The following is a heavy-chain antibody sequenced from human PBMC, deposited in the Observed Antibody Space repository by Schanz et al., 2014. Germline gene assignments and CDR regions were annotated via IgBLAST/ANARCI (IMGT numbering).Heavy chain of an antibody. CDR3: ARQRSYFYAMDV. J-gene: IGHJ6*02. V-gene: IGHV3-74*01. CDR2: TSNDGSFT. Sequence: EEHLVEAGGGLVKPGGSLRLSCGASGFTFSNAWMHWVRQAPGKGLVWVSRTSNDGSFTTFADSVKGRFTISRDNAKNSLYLQMNSLRAEDTAVYYCARQRSYFYAMDVWGQGTTVTVSS. CDR1: GFTFSNAW.